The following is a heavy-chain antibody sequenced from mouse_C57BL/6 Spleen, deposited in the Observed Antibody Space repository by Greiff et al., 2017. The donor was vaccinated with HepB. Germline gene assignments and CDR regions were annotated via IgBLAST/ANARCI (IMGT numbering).Heavy chain of an antibody. CDR3: ARWDGSSWYFDV. V-gene: IGHV1-54*01. CDR1: GYAFTNYL. D-gene: IGHD1-1*01. J-gene: IGHJ1*03. Sequence: VQGVESGAELVRPGTSVKVSCKASGYAFTNYLIEWVKQRPGQGLEWIGVINPGSGGTNYNEKFKGKATLTADKSSSTAYMQLSSLTSEDSAVYFCARWDGSSWYFDVWGTGTTVTVSS. CDR2: INPGSGGT.